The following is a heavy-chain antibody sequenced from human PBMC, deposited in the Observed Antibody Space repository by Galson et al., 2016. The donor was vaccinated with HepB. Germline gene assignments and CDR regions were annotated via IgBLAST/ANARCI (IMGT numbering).Heavy chain of an antibody. CDR3: AREDIGGFDP. CDR2: IKQDGSEK. Sequence: SLRLSCAASGFTFSGYWMSWVRQAPGKRLEWVANIKQDGSEKDYVDSVKGRFTISRDNAKNSLYLQMNSLRAEDTAVYYCAREDIGGFDPWGQGTLVTVSS. J-gene: IGHJ5*02. CDR1: GFTFSGYW. D-gene: IGHD3-16*01. V-gene: IGHV3-7*01.